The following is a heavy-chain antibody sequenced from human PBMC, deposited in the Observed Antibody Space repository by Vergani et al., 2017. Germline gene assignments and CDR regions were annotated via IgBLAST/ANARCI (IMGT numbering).Heavy chain of an antibody. D-gene: IGHD2-2*01. Sequence: EVQLLESGGGLVQPGGSLRLSCAASGFTFSSSAMSWVRQAPGKGLEWVSAISGSGGSTYYADSVKGRFTISRDNSKNTLYLQMNSLRAEATAVYYCAKAGIIVPAAITGIRAYYYYYMDLWGKGTTVTVSS. CDR3: AKAGIIVPAAITGIRAYYYYYMDL. CDR2: ISGSGGST. J-gene: IGHJ6*03. V-gene: IGHV3-23*01. CDR1: GFTFSSSA.